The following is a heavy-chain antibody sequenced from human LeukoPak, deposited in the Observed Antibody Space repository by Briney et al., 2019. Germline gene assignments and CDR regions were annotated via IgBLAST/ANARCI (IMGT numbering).Heavy chain of an antibody. CDR3: ARVDDYVWGSYRRHDAFDI. CDR2: IYYSGST. V-gene: IGHV4-4*02. J-gene: IGHJ3*02. D-gene: IGHD3-16*02. Sequence: SETLSLTCAVSGSSISSSNWWSWVRQPPGKGLEWIGEIYYSGSTYYNPSLKSRVTISVDTSKNQFSLKLSSVTAADTAVYYCARVDDYVWGSYRRHDAFDIWGQGTMVTVSS. CDR1: GSSISSSNW.